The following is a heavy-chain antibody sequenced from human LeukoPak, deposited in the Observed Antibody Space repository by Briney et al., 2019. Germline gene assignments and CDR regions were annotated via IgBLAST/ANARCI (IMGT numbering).Heavy chain of an antibody. V-gene: IGHV3-20*04. CDR2: INWNGGST. D-gene: IGHD3-10*01. J-gene: IGHJ4*02. Sequence: GGSLRLSCAASGFTFDDYGMSWVRQVPGKGLEWVSGINWNGGSTGYTDSVKGRFTISRDNAKNSLYLQMNSLRAEDTALYYCARRRVTFVRGVDITSYYFDYWGQGTLVTVSS. CDR3: ARRRVTFVRGVDITSYYFDY. CDR1: GFTFDDYG.